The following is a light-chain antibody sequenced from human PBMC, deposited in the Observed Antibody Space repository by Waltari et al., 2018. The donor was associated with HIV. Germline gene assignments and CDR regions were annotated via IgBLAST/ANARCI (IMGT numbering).Light chain of an antibody. CDR1: ALPMQN. J-gene: IGLJ1*01. CDR3: QSADSNGSVV. V-gene: IGLV3-25*03. Sequence: SYELTQPPSVSVSPGQTARITCSGDALPMQNTYWYQQKPGQAPVLVIFEDTERPSGIPERFSGSTSGTTVTFIIGGVQAEDEADYFCQSADSNGSVVFGTGTKVTVL. CDR2: EDT.